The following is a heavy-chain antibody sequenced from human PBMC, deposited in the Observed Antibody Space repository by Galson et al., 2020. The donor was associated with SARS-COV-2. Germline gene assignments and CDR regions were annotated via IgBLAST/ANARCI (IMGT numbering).Heavy chain of an antibody. CDR2: FDPEDGET. D-gene: IGHD2-21*02. V-gene: IGHV1-24*01. Sequence: ASVKVSCKVSGYTLTELSMHWVRQAPGKGLEWMGGFDPEDGETIYAQKFRGRVTMTEDTSTDTAYMELSSLRSEDTAVYYCATGPAILASWFDLWGQGTLVTVSS. CDR1: GYTLTELS. J-gene: IGHJ5*02. CDR3: ATGPAILASWFDL.